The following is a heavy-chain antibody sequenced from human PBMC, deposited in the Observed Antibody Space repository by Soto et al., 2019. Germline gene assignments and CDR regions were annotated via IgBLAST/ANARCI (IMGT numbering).Heavy chain of an antibody. CDR2: INDSGST. CDR3: ARDPWAADY. J-gene: IGHJ4*02. V-gene: IGHV4-30-4*01. D-gene: IGHD3-16*01. Sequence: SETLSLTCTVSGGSISGGVHSWSWIRQPPGKGLEWIGQINDSGSTNYNPSLKSRVTISVDTSKNQFSLKLSSVTAEDTAVYYCARDPWAADYWGQGTLVTVSS. CDR1: GGSISGGVHS.